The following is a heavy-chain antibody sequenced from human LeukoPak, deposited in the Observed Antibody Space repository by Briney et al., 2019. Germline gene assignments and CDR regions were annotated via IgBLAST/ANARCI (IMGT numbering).Heavy chain of an antibody. CDR3: AKVVAAVAGPYNWFDP. V-gene: IGHV3-23*01. Sequence: GGSLRLSCAASGFTFSSYAMSWVRQAPGKGLEWVSAISGSGGSTYYADSVKGRFTISRDNSKNTLYLQMNSLRAEDTAVYYCAKVVAAVAGPYNWFDPWGQGTLVTVSS. J-gene: IGHJ5*02. CDR2: ISGSGGST. D-gene: IGHD6-19*01. CDR1: GFTFSSYA.